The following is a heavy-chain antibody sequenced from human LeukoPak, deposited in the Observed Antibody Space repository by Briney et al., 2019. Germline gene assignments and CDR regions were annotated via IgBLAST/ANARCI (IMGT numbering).Heavy chain of an antibody. CDR1: GFTFSSYA. V-gene: IGHV3-30-3*01. D-gene: IGHD3-22*01. J-gene: IGHJ4*02. CDR3: ARLSYYDSSGYPFDC. Sequence: GGSLRLSCAASGFTFSSYAMHWVRQAPGKGLEWVAVISYDGSNKYYADSVKGRFTISRDNSKNTLYLQMNSLRAEDTAVYYCARLSYYDSSGYPFDCWGQGTLVTVSS. CDR2: ISYDGSNK.